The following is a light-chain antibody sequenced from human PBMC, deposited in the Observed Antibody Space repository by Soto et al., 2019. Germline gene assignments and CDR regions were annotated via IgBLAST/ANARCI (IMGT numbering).Light chain of an antibody. V-gene: IGLV1-44*01. CDR2: SNN. J-gene: IGLJ1*01. CDR1: SSKIGSNT. Sequence: QSVLTQPPSASGTPGQRVTISCSGSSSKIGSNTVNWYQQLPGTAPKLLIYSNNQRPSGVPDRFSGSKSGTSASLAISGLQAEDEADYFCASYTTTNILLFGTATKVTVL. CDR3: ASYTTTNILL.